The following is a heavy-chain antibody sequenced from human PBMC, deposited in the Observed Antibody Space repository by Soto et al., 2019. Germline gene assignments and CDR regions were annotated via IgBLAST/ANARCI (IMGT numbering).Heavy chain of an antibody. CDR2: INHSGST. CDR1: GGSFSGYY. V-gene: IGHV4-34*01. CDR3: ARVYSSSWYPDY. D-gene: IGHD6-13*01. Sequence: SETLSLTCAVYGGSFSGYYWSWIRQPPGKGLEWIGEINHSGSTNYNPSLKSRVTISVDTSKNQFSLKLSSVTTADTAVYYCARVYSSSWYPDYWGQGTLVTVSS. J-gene: IGHJ4*02.